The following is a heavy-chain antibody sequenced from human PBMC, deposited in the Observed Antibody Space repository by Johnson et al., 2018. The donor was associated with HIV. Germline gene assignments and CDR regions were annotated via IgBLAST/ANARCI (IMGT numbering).Heavy chain of an antibody. CDR3: AKDEWLDYGEGGNAFDI. J-gene: IGHJ3*02. D-gene: IGHD4-17*01. V-gene: IGHV3-30*02. CDR1: GFTFSSYG. CDR2: IRYDGSNK. Sequence: QVQLVESGGGVVQPGGSLRLSCAASGFTFSSYGMHWVRQAPGKGLEWVAFIRYDGSNKYYADSVKGRFTISRDTSKNSLYLQMNSLRAEDRAVYYCAKDEWLDYGEGGNAFDIWGQGTMVTVSS.